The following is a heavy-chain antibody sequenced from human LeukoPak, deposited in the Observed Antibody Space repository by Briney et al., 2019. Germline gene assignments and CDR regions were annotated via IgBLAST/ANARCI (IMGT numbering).Heavy chain of an antibody. CDR2: ISYDGNNK. CDR3: AREGL. J-gene: IGHJ4*02. V-gene: IGHV3-30-3*01. Sequence: PGKSLRLSCAASGFTFSSYTMNWVRQAPGKGLECVAVISYDGNNKYYADSVKGRFTISRDNSKNSLYLQMNSLRAEDTAVYYCAREGLWGQGTLVTVSS. CDR1: GFTFSSYT.